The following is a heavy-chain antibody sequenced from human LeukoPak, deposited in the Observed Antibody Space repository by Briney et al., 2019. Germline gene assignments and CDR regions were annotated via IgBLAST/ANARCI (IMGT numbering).Heavy chain of an antibody. J-gene: IGHJ4*02. Sequence: SETLSLTCTVSGGSISSSSYYWGWIRQPPGRGLEWIGNIYYSGSTYYNPSLKSRVTISVDTSKNQFSLKLSSVTAADTAVYYCARYDVWGTYRAFDYWGQGTLVTVSS. V-gene: IGHV4-39*01. CDR2: IYYSGST. D-gene: IGHD3-16*02. CDR3: ARYDVWGTYRAFDY. CDR1: GGSISSSSYY.